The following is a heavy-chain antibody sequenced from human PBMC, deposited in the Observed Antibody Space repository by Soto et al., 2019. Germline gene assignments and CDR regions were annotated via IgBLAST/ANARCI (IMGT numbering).Heavy chain of an antibody. Sequence: QVQLVESGGGVVQPGRSLRLSCAASGFTFSSYGMHWVRQAPGKGLEWVAVIWYDGSNKYYADSVKGRFTISRDNSKNTLYLQMTSLRAEDTAVCYCAREGAVRTVDYWAREPWSPSPQ. CDR3: AREGAVRTVDY. J-gene: IGHJ4*02. CDR2: IWYDGSNK. V-gene: IGHV3-33*01. CDR1: GFTFSSYG.